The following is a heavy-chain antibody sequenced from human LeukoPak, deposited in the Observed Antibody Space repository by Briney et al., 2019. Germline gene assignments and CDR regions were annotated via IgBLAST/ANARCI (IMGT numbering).Heavy chain of an antibody. J-gene: IGHJ6*03. CDR2: IYYTGSI. D-gene: IGHD4-23*01. CDR1: GDSISSYY. Sequence: SETLSLTCTVSGDSISSYYWSWIRQSPGKGLEWIGYIYYTGSINYNPFFKSRVAISVDTAKKQISLKLSFATAADTAVCYCAGGGTTVVSWDHFYMDVWGKGTTVTVSS. CDR3: AGGGTTVVSWDHFYMDV. V-gene: IGHV4-59*01.